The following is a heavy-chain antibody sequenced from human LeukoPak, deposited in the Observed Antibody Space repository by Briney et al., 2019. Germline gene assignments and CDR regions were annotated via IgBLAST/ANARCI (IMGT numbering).Heavy chain of an antibody. Sequence: SETLSLTCTVSGGSISSGSYYWSWIRQPAGKGLEWIGRIYTSGSTNYNPSLKSRVTISVDTSKNQFSLKLSSVTAADTAVYYCARPRAKPRSANWFDPWGQGTLVTVSS. V-gene: IGHV4-61*02. CDR3: ARPRAKPRSANWFDP. J-gene: IGHJ5*02. CDR2: IYTSGST. D-gene: IGHD3-10*01. CDR1: GGSISSGSYY.